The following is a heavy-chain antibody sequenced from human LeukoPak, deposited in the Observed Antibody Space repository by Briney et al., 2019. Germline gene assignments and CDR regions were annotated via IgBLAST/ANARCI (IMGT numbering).Heavy chain of an antibody. J-gene: IGHJ3*02. D-gene: IGHD2-15*01. CDR3: ARRGQYGGSWGHAFDI. Sequence: PGRSLRLSCAASGFTFSSYAMHWVRQAPGKGLEWVAVISYDGSNKYYADSVKGRFTISRDNSKNTLYLQMNSLRAEDTAMYYCARRGQYGGSWGHAFDIWGQGTMVTVSS. CDR2: ISYDGSNK. CDR1: GFTFSSYA. V-gene: IGHV3-30-3*01.